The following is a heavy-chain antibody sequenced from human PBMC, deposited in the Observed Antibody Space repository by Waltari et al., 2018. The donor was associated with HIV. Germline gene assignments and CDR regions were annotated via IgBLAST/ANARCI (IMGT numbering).Heavy chain of an antibody. CDR1: GFSFSYYD. CDR3: AKDPRGYTYTGDY. CDR2: ISYDGSKT. V-gene: IGHV3-30*18. Sequence: QGQLVESGGGVVQPGKSLRLSCAASGFSFSYYDMLCVRQAPGKGVDGVARISYDGSKTTYADSVKGRFTISRDNSKNTLFLQIHSLTTDDTAVYYCAKDPRGYTYTGDYWGQGTQVTVSS. J-gene: IGHJ4*02. D-gene: IGHD5-18*01.